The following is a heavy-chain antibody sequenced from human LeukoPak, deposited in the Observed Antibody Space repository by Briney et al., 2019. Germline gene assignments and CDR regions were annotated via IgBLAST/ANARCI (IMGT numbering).Heavy chain of an antibody. Sequence: ASVKVSCKASGYTFTSYGISWVRQAPGQGLEWMGWISAYNGNTNYAQKLQGRVTMTTDTSTSTAYMELRSLRSDDTAVYYCARGYGTGGLLRYFVWLTAGDYWGQGTLVTVSS. CDR2: ISAYNGNT. CDR1: GYTFTSYG. J-gene: IGHJ4*02. CDR3: ARGYGTGGLLRYFVWLTAGDY. V-gene: IGHV1-18*01. D-gene: IGHD3-9*01.